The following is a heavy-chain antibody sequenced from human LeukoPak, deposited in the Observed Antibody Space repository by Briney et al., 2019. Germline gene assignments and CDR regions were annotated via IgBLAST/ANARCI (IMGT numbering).Heavy chain of an antibody. D-gene: IGHD2-2*01. CDR2: MNPNIGKT. V-gene: IGHV1-8*01. CDR1: GYSFTSYD. CDR3: ARSSRARYDAFDI. Sequence: ASVKVSCKASGYSFTSYDIAWVRQAPGQGLEWMGWMNPNIGKTGYAQKFQGRVTMTRNTSITTAYMDLSSLRSEDTAVYYCARSSRARYDAFDIWGQGTMVTVSS. J-gene: IGHJ3*02.